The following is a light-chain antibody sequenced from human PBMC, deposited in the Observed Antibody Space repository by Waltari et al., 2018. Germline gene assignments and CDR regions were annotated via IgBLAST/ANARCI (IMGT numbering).Light chain of an antibody. J-gene: IGKJ2*01. CDR3: QQYYNSPST. Sequence: DIVMTQSPDSLAVSLGERATVNCKSSQNLLYSSNNKNHLSWYQQKPGKAPTLLLYCATTRESGVPDRFRGSGSGTDFTLTISSLQAEDVAVYYCQQYYNSPSTFGQGTKLEIK. CDR2: CAT. CDR1: QNLLYSSNNKNH. V-gene: IGKV4-1*01.